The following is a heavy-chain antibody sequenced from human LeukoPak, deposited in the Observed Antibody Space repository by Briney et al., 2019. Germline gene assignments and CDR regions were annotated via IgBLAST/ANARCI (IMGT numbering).Heavy chain of an antibody. CDR1: GGTFSSYA. J-gene: IGHJ4*02. CDR3: ARCDSSGSYFDY. D-gene: IGHD3-22*01. V-gene: IGHV1-69*01. Sequence: SVKVSCKASGGTFSSYAISWVRQAPGQGLEWMGGIIPIFGTANYAQKFQGRVTITADESTSTAYMELSSLRSEDTAVYYCARCDSSGSYFDYWGQGTLVTVSS. CDR2: IIPIFGTA.